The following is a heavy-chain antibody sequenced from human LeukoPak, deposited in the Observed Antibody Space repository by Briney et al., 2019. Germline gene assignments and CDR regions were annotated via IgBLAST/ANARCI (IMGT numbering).Heavy chain of an antibody. D-gene: IGHD1-26*01. J-gene: IGHJ5*02. Sequence: SETLSLTCTVSGVSISTYYWSWIRQPPGKGLEWIGYIYYSGSTNYNPSLKSRVTISVDTSKNQFSLKLSSVTAADTAVYYCARATYSGSRNWFDPWGQGTLVTVSS. CDR2: IYYSGST. CDR3: ARATYSGSRNWFDP. CDR1: GVSISTYY. V-gene: IGHV4-59*01.